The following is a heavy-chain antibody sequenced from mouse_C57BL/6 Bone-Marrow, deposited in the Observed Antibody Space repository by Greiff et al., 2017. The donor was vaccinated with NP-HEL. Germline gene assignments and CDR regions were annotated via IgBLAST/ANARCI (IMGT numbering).Heavy chain of an antibody. CDR3: AIYSNY. CDR1: GYAFSSSW. V-gene: IGHV1-82*01. CDR2: IYPGDGDT. J-gene: IGHJ2*01. D-gene: IGHD2-5*01. Sequence: VQLQESGPELVKPGASVKISCKASGYAFSSSWMNWVKQRPGKGLEWIGRIYPGDGDTNYNGKFKGKATLTADKSSSTAYMQLSILTSEDSAVYFCAIYSNYWGQGTTLTVSS.